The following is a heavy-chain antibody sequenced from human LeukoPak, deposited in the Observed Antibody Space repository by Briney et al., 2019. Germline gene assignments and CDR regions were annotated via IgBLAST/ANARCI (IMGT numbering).Heavy chain of an antibody. J-gene: IGHJ4*02. Sequence: ASVKVSCKASGYTFTGYYMHWVRQAPGQGLEWMGWINPNSGSTTYAQKFQGRVTMTRDMSTSTVYMELSSLRSEDTAVYYCARDFRGSYLAYWGQGTLVTVSS. V-gene: IGHV1-2*02. CDR3: ARDFRGSYLAY. CDR2: INPNSGST. CDR1: GYTFTGYY. D-gene: IGHD1-26*01.